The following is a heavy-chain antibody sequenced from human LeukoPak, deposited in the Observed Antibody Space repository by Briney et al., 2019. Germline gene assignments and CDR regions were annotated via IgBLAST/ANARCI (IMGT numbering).Heavy chain of an antibody. J-gene: IGHJ6*02. CDR1: GFTFSSYG. CDR3: ARAATEYSSGWYVEDYGMDV. CDR2: IWYDGSNK. D-gene: IGHD6-19*01. V-gene: IGHV3-33*08. Sequence: GGSLRLSCAASGFTFSSYGMHWVRQAPGKGLEWVAVIWYDGSNKYYADSVKGRFTISRDNSKNTLYLQMNSLRAEGTAVYYCARAATEYSSGWYVEDYGMDVWGQGTTVTVSS.